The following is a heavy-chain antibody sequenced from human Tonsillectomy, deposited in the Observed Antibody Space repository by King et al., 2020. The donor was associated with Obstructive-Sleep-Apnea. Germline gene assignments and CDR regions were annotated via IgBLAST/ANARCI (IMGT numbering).Heavy chain of an antibody. CDR2: INRSGST. Sequence: VQLQQWGAGLLKPSETLSLTCDVYGGSFSGYYWSWIRQPPGKGLEWIGEINRSGSTNYNPSLKSRVTISVDTSVNRFSLRLTSVTAADTAVYYCARGRYYGSGSYYPPDYWGQGTLVTVSS. CDR3: ARGRYYGSGSYYPPDY. J-gene: IGHJ4*02. CDR1: GGSFSGYY. V-gene: IGHV4-34*01. D-gene: IGHD3-10*01.